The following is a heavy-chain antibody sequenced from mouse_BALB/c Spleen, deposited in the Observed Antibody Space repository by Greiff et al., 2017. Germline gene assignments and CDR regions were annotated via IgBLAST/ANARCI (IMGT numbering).Heavy chain of an antibody. CDR2: IWAGGST. Sequence: VMLVESGPGLVAPSQSLSITCTVSGFSLTSYGVHWVRQPPGKGLEWLGVIWAGGSTNYNSALMSRLSISKDNSKSQVFLKMNSLQTDDTAMYYCARARTGSFYYFDYWGQGTTLTVSS. CDR1: GFSLTSYG. CDR3: ARARTGSFYYFDY. V-gene: IGHV2-9*02. J-gene: IGHJ2*01.